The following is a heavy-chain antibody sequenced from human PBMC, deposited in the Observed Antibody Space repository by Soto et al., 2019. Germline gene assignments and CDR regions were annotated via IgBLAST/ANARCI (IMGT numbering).Heavy chain of an antibody. V-gene: IGHV1-58*01. CDR3: AALGYCSSTSCTPYGMDV. Sequence: SVKVSCKASGFTFTSSAVQWVRQARGQRLEWIGWIVVGSGNTNYAQKFQERVTITRDMSTSTAYMELSSLRSEDTAVYYCAALGYCSSTSCTPYGMDVWGQGTTVTVSS. J-gene: IGHJ6*02. CDR1: GFTFTSSA. CDR2: IVVGSGNT. D-gene: IGHD2-2*01.